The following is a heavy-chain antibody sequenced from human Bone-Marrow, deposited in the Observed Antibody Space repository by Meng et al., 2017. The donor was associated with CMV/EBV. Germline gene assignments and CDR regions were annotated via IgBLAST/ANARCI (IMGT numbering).Heavy chain of an antibody. V-gene: IGHV1-69*05. CDR2: IIPIFGTA. Sequence: SVKVSCKASGGTFSSYAISWVRQAPGQGLEWMGGIIPIFGTANYAQKFQGRVTMTRDTSISTAYMELSRLRSDDTAVYYCARGACSSTSCYMRNNYYYYYGMDVWGQGTTVTVS. D-gene: IGHD2-2*02. CDR1: GGTFSSYA. CDR3: ARGACSSTSCYMRNNYYYYYGMDV. J-gene: IGHJ6*02.